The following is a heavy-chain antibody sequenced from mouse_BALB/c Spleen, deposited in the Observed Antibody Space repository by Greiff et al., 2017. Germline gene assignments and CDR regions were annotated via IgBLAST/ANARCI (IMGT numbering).Heavy chain of an antibody. CDR1: GYTFTSYV. J-gene: IGHJ4*01. Sequence: EVQLQQSGPELVKPGASVKMSCKASGYTFTSYVMHWVKQKPGQGLEWIGYINPYNDGTKYNEKFKGKATLTSDKSSSTAYMELSSLTSEDSAVYDCARGIPRLDYYAMDYWGQGTSVTVSS. V-gene: IGHV1-14*01. CDR3: ARGIPRLDYYAMDY. CDR2: INPYNDGT.